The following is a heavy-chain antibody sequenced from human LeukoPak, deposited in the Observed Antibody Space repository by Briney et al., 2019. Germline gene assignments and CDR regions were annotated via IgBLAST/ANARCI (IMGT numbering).Heavy chain of an antibody. CDR1: GFIFSNYA. J-gene: IGHJ4*02. D-gene: IGHD3-9*01. CDR3: AKWGDYDVLTGYYVSDF. V-gene: IGHV3-23*01. Sequence: GASLRHSCAASGFIFSNYAMYWVRQAPGKGLEWVSAISGRSDNTYYADSVKGRFTLSRDSSKNTLYLQMNSLRADDTAVYYCAKWGDYDVLTGYYVSDFWGQGTLVTVSS. CDR2: ISGRSDNT.